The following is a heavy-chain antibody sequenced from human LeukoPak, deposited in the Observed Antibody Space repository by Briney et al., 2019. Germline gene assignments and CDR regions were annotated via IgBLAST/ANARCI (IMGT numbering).Heavy chain of an antibody. J-gene: IGHJ4*02. CDR3: ATDIVVVPAAELGY. D-gene: IGHD2-2*01. CDR1: GYTLTELS. CDR2: FDPEDGET. Sequence: ASVKVSCKVSGYTLTELSMHWVRQAPGKGLEWMGGFDPEDGETIYAQKFQGRITMTEDTSTDTAYMELSSLRSEDTAVYYCATDIVVVPAAELGYWGQGTLVTVSS. V-gene: IGHV1-24*01.